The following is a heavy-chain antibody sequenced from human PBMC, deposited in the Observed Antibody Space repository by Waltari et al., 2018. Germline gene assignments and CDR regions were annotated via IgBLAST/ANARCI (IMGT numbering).Heavy chain of an antibody. CDR3: ARGLRYYYDSSGYEFDY. CDR1: GGTFSSYA. V-gene: IGHV1-69*01. D-gene: IGHD3-22*01. J-gene: IGHJ4*02. Sequence: QVQLVQSGAEVKKPGSSVKVSCKASGGTFSSYAISWVRQAPGQGLAWMGGIIPILGTANYARKFQGRVTITADESTSTAYMELSSLRSEDTAVYYCARGLRYYYDSSGYEFDYWGQGTLVTVSS. CDR2: IIPILGTA.